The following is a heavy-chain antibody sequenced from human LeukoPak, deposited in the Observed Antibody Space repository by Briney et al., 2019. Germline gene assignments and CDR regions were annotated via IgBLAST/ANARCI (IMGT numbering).Heavy chain of an antibody. V-gene: IGHV3-21*01. CDR1: GFTFSSYS. D-gene: IGHD4-17*01. Sequence: GGSLRLSCAASGFTFSSYSMNWVRQAPGKGLEWVSSISSSSSYIYYADSVKGRFTISRDNAKNSLYLQMNSLRAEDTAVYYCAREVKHTVTQDYWGQGTLVTVSS. CDR2: ISSSSSYI. J-gene: IGHJ4*02. CDR3: AREVKHTVTQDY.